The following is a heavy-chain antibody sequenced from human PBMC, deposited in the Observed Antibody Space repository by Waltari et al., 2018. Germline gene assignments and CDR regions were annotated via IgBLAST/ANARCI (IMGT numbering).Heavy chain of an antibody. CDR1: GGSISSHY. J-gene: IGHJ4*02. V-gene: IGHV4-59*11. Sequence: QVQLQESGPGLVKPSETLSLTCTVSGGSISSHYWSWIRQPPGKGLEWIGYIYYSGSTNYNPSLKSRVTISVDTSKNQFSLKLSSVTAADTAVYYCARHSRQQLVSGWGQGTLVTVSS. CDR3: ARHSRQQLVSG. D-gene: IGHD6-13*01. CDR2: IYYSGST.